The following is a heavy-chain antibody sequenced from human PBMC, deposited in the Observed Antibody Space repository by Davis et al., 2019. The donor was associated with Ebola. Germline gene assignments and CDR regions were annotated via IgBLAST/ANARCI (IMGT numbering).Heavy chain of an antibody. Sequence: ASSVPVSCMASRYIFTTYGMHWVRQAPGQGLEWMGWINTNTGNPTYAKGFTGRFVFSLDTSVSTAYLQINSLKTDDTAVYYCASLPDIWGQGTMVTVSS. CDR3: ASLPDI. CDR1: RYIFTTYG. CDR2: INTNTGNP. J-gene: IGHJ3*02. V-gene: IGHV7-4-1*02.